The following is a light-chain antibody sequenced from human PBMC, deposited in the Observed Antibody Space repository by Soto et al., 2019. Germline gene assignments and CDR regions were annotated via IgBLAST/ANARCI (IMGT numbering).Light chain of an antibody. CDR1: SSDVGSYNL. CDR3: CSYAGSSMKI. Sequence: QSALTQPASVSGSPGQSITISCTGTSSDVGSYNLVSWYQQHPGKAPRLMIYEVSERPSGVSHRFSGSKSGNTASLTISGLQAEDEADYYCCSYAGSSMKIFGGGTQLTVL. J-gene: IGLJ2*01. V-gene: IGLV2-23*02. CDR2: EVS.